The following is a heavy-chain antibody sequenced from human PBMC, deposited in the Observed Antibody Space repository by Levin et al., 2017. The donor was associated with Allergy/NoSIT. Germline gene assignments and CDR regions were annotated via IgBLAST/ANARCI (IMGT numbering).Heavy chain of an antibody. Sequence: PSETLSLTCVISGDSVSSNRATWNWIRQSPSRGLEWLGRTYYRSKWINDYAVSVRSRITIKPDTSKNHFSLQLKSVTPEDTAVYYCARDLLVTTNSGLDVWGQGTTVTVSS. CDR3: ARDLLVTTNSGLDV. CDR1: GDSVSSNRAT. V-gene: IGHV6-1*01. J-gene: IGHJ6*02. D-gene: IGHD2-21*02. CDR2: TYYRSKWIN.